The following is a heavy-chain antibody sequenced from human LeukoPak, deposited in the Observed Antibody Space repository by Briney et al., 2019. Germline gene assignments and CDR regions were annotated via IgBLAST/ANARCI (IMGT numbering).Heavy chain of an antibody. J-gene: IGHJ4*02. CDR1: GGSISSYY. CDR2: IYTSGST. Sequence: SETLSLTCTVSGGSISSYYWSWIRQPAGKGLEWIGRIYTSGSTNYNPSLKSRVTMSVDTSKNQFSLQLNSVTPEDTAVYYCARDRDGSGMEVAVAGMGGFDYWGQGTLVTVSS. CDR3: ARDRDGSGMEVAVAGMGGFDY. D-gene: IGHD6-19*01. V-gene: IGHV4-4*07.